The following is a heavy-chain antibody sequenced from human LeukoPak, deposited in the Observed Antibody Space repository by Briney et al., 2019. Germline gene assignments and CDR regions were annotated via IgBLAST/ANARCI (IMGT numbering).Heavy chain of an antibody. CDR2: INPNSGGT. J-gene: IGHJ5*02. Sequence: ASVKVSCKASGYTFTGYYMHWVRQAPGQGLEWMGWINPNSGGTNYAQKLQGRVTMTTDTSTSTAYMELRSLRSDDTAVYYCARDMVRGPGGFDPWGQGTLVTVSS. CDR3: ARDMVRGPGGFDP. V-gene: IGHV1-2*02. CDR1: GYTFTGYY. D-gene: IGHD3-10*01.